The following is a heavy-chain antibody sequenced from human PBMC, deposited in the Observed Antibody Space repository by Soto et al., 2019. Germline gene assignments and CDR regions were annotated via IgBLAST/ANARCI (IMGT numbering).Heavy chain of an antibody. CDR3: ASTPKWLQFHFDS. J-gene: IGHJ4*02. V-gene: IGHV5-10-1*03. D-gene: IGHD5-12*01. CDR1: GNSFTKYW. CDR2: IDPSDSST. Sequence: QLEQSGEEVKEPGESLRISCKYSGNSFTKYWINWVRQMPGKGLEWVGRIDPSDSSTKSSPSFQGHVTISGDKSIRTAYLQWTGLQTSDTAMYYCASTPKWLQFHFDSWGQGTLVTVSS.